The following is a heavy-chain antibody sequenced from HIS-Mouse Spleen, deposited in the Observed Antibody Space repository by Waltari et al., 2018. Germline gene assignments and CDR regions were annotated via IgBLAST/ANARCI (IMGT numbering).Heavy chain of an antibody. J-gene: IGHJ2*01. CDR2: IYYSGST. Sequence: QLQLQESGPGLGKPSETLSLTCTVPGGSISSSSYHWGWMRQPPGKGLDWIGSIYYSGSTYYNPSLKSRVTISVDTSKNQFSLKLSSVTAADTAVYYCAREIPYSSSWYDWYFDLWGRGTLVTVSS. CDR1: GGSISSSSYH. D-gene: IGHD6-13*01. V-gene: IGHV4-39*07. CDR3: AREIPYSSSWYDWYFDL.